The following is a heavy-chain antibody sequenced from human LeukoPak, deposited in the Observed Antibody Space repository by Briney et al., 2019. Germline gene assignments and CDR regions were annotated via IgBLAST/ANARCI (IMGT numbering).Heavy chain of an antibody. CDR2: AYYSGYT. V-gene: IGHV4-39*07. CDR3: ASSPITIWSGFSQPPYYFDN. Sequence: SETLSLTCTVSGGSINSVSHYWGWIRQPPGQGLEWIGSAYYSGYTYYKPSLKSRVTISADTSKNQFSLKLSSVTAADTAVYYCASSPITIWSGFSQPPYYFDNWGQGTLVSVSS. D-gene: IGHD3-3*01. CDR1: GGSINSVSHY. J-gene: IGHJ4*02.